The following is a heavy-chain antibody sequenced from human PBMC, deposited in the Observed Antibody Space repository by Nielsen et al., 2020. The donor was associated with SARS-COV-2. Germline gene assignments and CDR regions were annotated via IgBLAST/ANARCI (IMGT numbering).Heavy chain of an antibody. CDR3: ARDPPKYSCSSEGDFDY. CDR2: ISSSSSTI. J-gene: IGHJ4*02. Sequence: GESLKISCAASGFTFSSYSMNWVRQAPGKGLEWVSYISSSSSTIYYADSVKGRFTISRDNAKNSLYLQMNSLRDEDTAVYYCARDPPKYSCSSEGDFDYWGQGTLVTVSS. V-gene: IGHV3-48*02. CDR1: GFTFSSYS. D-gene: IGHD6-6*01.